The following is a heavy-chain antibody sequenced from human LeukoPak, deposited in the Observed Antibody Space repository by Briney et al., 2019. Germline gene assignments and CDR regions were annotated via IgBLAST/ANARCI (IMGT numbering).Heavy chain of an antibody. CDR2: IRYDGSDK. CDR3: ARESHYYDSSGYYYYFDC. V-gene: IGHV3-30*02. D-gene: IGHD3-22*01. Sequence: PGGSLRLSCAASGFTFSNYGMHWVRQAPGKGLEWVAFIRYDGSDKYYGDSVKGRFTISRDNSKSTVSLQMNSLRTEDTAVYYCARESHYYDSSGYYYYFDCWGQGTLVTVSS. CDR1: GFTFSNYG. J-gene: IGHJ4*02.